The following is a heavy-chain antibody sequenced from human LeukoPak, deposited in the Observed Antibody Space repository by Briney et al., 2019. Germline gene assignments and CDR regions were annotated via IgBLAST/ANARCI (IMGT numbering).Heavy chain of an antibody. D-gene: IGHD2-21*02. CDR1: GFTFSSYG. J-gene: IGHJ4*02. Sequence: GGSLRLSCAASGFTFSSYGMHWVRQAPGKGLEWVAFIRYDGSNKYYADSVKGRFTISRDNSKNTLYLQMNSLKTEDTAVYYCTTEDCGGDCYSAGDYWGQGTLVTVSS. CDR2: IRYDGSNK. V-gene: IGHV3-30*02. CDR3: TTEDCGGDCYSAGDY.